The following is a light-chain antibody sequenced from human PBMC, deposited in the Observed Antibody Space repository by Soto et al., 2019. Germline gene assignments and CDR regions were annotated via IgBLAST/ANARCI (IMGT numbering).Light chain of an antibody. CDR2: DVS. J-gene: IGLJ2*01. CDR1: SSDVGGYNY. Sequence: QSALTQPASVSGSPGQSITISCTGTSSDVGGYNYVSWYQQQPGQAPKLMIYDVSNRPSWVSDRFSGSKSGNAASLTISGPGAEDEDDYACSSYTSSSTHVVFGGGTKLTVL. V-gene: IGLV2-14*01. CDR3: SSYTSSSTHVV.